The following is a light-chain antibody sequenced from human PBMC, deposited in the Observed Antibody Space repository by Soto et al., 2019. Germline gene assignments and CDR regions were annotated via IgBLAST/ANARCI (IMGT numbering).Light chain of an antibody. V-gene: IGKV1-12*01. J-gene: IGKJ5*01. CDR1: QDVSTW. CDR2: AAS. CDR3: QQGLSFPIT. Sequence: DIQMTQSPSSVSASVGDTVTITCRASQDVSTWLAWYQQRPGKAPNLLIYAASSLQIGVPSRFSGSGSGTDFTLTFAGLQPEDFATYYCQQGLSFPITFGQGTRLDIK.